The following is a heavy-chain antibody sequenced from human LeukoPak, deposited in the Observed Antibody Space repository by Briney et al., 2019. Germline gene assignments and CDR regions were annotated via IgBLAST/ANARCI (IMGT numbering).Heavy chain of an antibody. V-gene: IGHV3-15*01. CDR3: TTAIIRIVVVAAGY. CDR1: GFTFSNAW. CDR2: IKSKTDGCTT. Sequence: GGSLRLSCAASGFTFSNAWMSWVRQAPGKGLEWVGRIKSKTDGCTTDYAAPVKGRFPISRDDSKNTLYLQMNSLKTEDTAVYYCTTAIIRIVVVAAGYWGQRTLVTVSS. J-gene: IGHJ4*02. D-gene: IGHD2-15*01.